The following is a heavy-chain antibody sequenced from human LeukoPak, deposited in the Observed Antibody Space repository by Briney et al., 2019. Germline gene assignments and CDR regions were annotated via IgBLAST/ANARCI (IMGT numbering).Heavy chain of an antibody. CDR3: ASYCSGGSCYHH. J-gene: IGHJ4*02. V-gene: IGHV4-61*01. D-gene: IGHD2-15*01. CDR2: IYYSGTT. Sequence: SETLSLTCTVSGGSVISGSYYWSWIRQPPGKGLEWVGDIYYSGTTNYNPSLKSRVTISVDTSKNQFSLKLSSVTAACAAVYYCASYCSGGSCYHHWGQGTLVTVSS. CDR1: GGSVISGSYY.